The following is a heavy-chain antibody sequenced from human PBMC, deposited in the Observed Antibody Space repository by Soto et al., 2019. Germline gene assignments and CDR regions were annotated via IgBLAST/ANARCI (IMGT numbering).Heavy chain of an antibody. CDR1: GGTFSSYA. CDR2: IIPIFGTA. D-gene: IGHD2-2*03. CDR3: ARLDIVVVPAATTDPFDY. Sequence: EASVKVSCKASGGTFSSYAISWVRQAPGQGLEWMGGIIPIFGTANYAQKFQGRVTITADESTSTAYMELSSLRSEDTAVYYCARLDIVVVPAATTDPFDYWGQGTLVTVSS. J-gene: IGHJ4*02. V-gene: IGHV1-69*13.